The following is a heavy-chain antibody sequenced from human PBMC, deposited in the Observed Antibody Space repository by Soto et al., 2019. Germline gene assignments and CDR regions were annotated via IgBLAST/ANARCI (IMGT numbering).Heavy chain of an antibody. Sequence: ASVKVSCKASGGTFSSYTISWVRQAPGQGLEWMGRIIPILGIANYAQKFQGRVTITADKSTSTAYMELSSLRSEDTAVYYCARDPGYSYGSYYYYYGMDVRGQGTTVTVSS. V-gene: IGHV1-69*04. J-gene: IGHJ6*02. CDR3: ARDPGYSYGSYYYYYGMDV. D-gene: IGHD5-18*01. CDR1: GGTFSSYT. CDR2: IIPILGIA.